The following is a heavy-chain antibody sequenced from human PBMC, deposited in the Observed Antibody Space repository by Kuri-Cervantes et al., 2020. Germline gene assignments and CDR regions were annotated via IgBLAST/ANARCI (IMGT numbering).Heavy chain of an antibody. CDR1: GFTLTSYA. Sequence: GGSLRLSCAASGFTLTSYAMSWVRQAPGKGLEWVSAISGSGDRTYYADSMKGRVTLSRDDSKNTLYLQMNSLRAEDTAVYYCAKGGSYDILTGYRHYYTFNTMDVWGQGTTVTVSS. CDR2: ISGSGDRT. V-gene: IGHV3-23*01. CDR3: AKGGSYDILTGYRHYYTFNTMDV. J-gene: IGHJ6*02. D-gene: IGHD3-9*01.